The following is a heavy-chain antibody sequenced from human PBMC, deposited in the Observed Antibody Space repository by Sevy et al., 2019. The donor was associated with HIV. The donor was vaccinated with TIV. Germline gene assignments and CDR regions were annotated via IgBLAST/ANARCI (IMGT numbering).Heavy chain of an antibody. CDR3: ARDAGLTKSGANIWAFDY. V-gene: IGHV3-30-3*01. J-gene: IGHJ4*02. Sequence: GGSLRLSCAAFGFTFRSYAMHWVRQAPGKGLEWVAVISYDGNYENYADSVKGRFTISSDNSKNTLYLQMNSLRAEDTAVYYCARDAGLTKSGANIWAFDYWGQGALVTVSS. CDR2: ISYDGNYE. CDR1: GFTFRSYA. D-gene: IGHD2-15*01.